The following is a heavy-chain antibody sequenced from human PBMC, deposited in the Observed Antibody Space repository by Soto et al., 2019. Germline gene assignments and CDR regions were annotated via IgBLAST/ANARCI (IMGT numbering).Heavy chain of an antibody. CDR3: AREKVGATFFDN. Sequence: SESLSLTWIVSAVAISRRYYWSWVRQPPGKSLEWIGRIYPTVSSYHKPSLATRLRLSIDTSKNQFTLLLTSVTAADTALYFCAREKVGATFFDNWGQGIQVTVSS. J-gene: IGHJ4*02. V-gene: IGHV4-38-2*02. CDR1: AVAISRRYY. CDR2: IYPTVSS. D-gene: IGHD1-26*01.